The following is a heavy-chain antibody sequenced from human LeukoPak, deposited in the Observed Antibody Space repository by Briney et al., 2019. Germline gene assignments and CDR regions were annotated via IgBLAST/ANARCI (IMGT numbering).Heavy chain of an antibody. CDR1: GFTFSSYV. CDR2: ISYDGSNK. J-gene: IGHJ4*02. V-gene: IGHV3-30*03. CDR3: ARLGRTYGY. D-gene: IGHD2-8*01. Sequence: GGSLRLSCAASGFTFSSYVMSWVRQAPGKGLEWVAVISYDGSNKYYADSVKGRFTISRDNSKNTLYLQMNSLRAEDTAVYYCARLGRTYGYWGQGTLVTVSS.